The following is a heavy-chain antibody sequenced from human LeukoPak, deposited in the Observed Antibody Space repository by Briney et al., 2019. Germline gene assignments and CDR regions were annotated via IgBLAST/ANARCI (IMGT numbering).Heavy chain of an antibody. D-gene: IGHD2-2*01. CDR3: AREATPAAMRSWFDP. V-gene: IGHV4-30-4*08. CDR1: GGSISSYY. CDR2: IYYSGST. Sequence: SETLSLTCTVSGGSISSYYWSWIRQPPGKGLEWIGYIYYSGSTYYNPSLKSRVTISVDTSKNQFSLKLSSVTAADTAVYYCAREATPAAMRSWFDPWGQGTLVTVSS. J-gene: IGHJ5*02.